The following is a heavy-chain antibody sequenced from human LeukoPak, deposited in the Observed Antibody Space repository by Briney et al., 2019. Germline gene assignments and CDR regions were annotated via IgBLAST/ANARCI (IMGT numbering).Heavy chain of an antibody. V-gene: IGHV3-21*01. J-gene: IGHJ4*02. CDR2: ISSSSSYI. CDR1: GFTFSSYS. CDR3: ARAGSSGPGGHFDY. D-gene: IGHD3-22*01. Sequence: NPGGSLRLSCAASGFTFSSYSMNWVRQAPGKGLEWVSSISSSSSYIYYADSVKGRFTISRDNAKNSLYLQMNSLRAEDTAVYYCARAGSSGPGGHFDYWGQGTLVTVSS.